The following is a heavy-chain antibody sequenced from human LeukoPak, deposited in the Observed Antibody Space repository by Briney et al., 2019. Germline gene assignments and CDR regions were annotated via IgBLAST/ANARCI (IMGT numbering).Heavy chain of an antibody. V-gene: IGHV4-34*01. CDR3: ARGTVAGTVFDY. J-gene: IGHJ4*02. CDR1: GGSFGGYY. D-gene: IGHD6-19*01. CDR2: INHSGST. Sequence: SETLSLTCAVYGGSFGGYYWSWTRQPPGKGLEWIGEINHSGSTNYNPSLKSRVTISVDTSKNQFSLKLSSVTAADTAVYYCARGTVAGTVFDYWGQGTLVTVSS.